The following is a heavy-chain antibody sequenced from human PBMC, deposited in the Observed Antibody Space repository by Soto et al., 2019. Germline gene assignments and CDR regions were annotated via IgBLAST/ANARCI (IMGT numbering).Heavy chain of an antibody. J-gene: IGHJ4*02. V-gene: IGHV3-74*01. CDR3: TRGPRPISTGTGTY. D-gene: IGHD3-10*01. CDR1: GFIFKMYW. Sequence: GGSLRLSCAASGFIFKMYWMHWVRQSPGKGLVWISRIYNDGTYSDYADSVRGRFTISGDNVNDTLYLQMNNLRAEDSGLYYCTRGPRPISTGTGTYWGQGTQVTV. CDR2: IYNDGTYS.